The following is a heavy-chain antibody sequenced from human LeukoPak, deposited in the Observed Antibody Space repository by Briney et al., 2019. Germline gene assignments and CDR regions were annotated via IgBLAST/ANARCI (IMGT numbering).Heavy chain of an antibody. V-gene: IGHV3-7*01. CDR3: ERDYGGNPPSEYFQH. D-gene: IGHD4-23*01. Sequence: GGSLRLSCAASGFTFSGYCMRWVRQAPGKGLEWVANINQDGSEKYSVRSVKGRFTISRDNAKNSLYLQMNSLRAGDTVVYYCERDYGGNPPSEYFQHWGQGSLVTVSS. CDR1: GFTFSGYC. CDR2: INQDGSEK. J-gene: IGHJ1*01.